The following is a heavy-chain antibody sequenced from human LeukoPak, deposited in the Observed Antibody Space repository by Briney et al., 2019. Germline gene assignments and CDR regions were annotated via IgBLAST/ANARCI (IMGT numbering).Heavy chain of an antibody. Sequence: ASVKVSCKASGYTFTGYYLHWVRQAPGQGLEWMGWINPNSGGTNYAQNFQGRVTMTRDTSISTAYMELSRLRSDDTAVYYCARALSSSWYYFDYWGQGTLVTVSS. V-gene: IGHV1-2*02. CDR1: GYTFTGYY. D-gene: IGHD6-13*01. J-gene: IGHJ4*02. CDR2: INPNSGGT. CDR3: ARALSSSWYYFDY.